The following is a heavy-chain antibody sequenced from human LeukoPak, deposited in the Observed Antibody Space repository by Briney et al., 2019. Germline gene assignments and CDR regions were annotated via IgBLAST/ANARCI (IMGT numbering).Heavy chain of an antibody. Sequence: ASVKVSCKASGYIFTSNDINWVRQATGQGPEWMGWMNPNSGNTGYAQKFQGRVTLTRNTSISTAYMELSSLRSEDTAVYYCATGDGSGSLYFDYWGQGTLSPSPQ. CDR2: MNPNSGNT. CDR3: ATGDGSGSLYFDY. CDR1: GYIFTSND. D-gene: IGHD1-26*01. V-gene: IGHV1-8*01. J-gene: IGHJ4*02.